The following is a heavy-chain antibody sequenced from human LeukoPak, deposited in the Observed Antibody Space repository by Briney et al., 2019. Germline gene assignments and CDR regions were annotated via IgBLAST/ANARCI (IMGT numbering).Heavy chain of an antibody. Sequence: EASVTVSCKASGYTFTDYYMHWVRQAPGQGLEWVGWINPTSSGTNYAQKFQDRVTMTRDTSNNTSHVELSSLRSDDTAVYYCAREFRTTTWSYDAFDLWGQGTMVTVSS. CDR2: INPTSSGT. V-gene: IGHV1-2*02. D-gene: IGHD1/OR15-1a*01. CDR3: AREFRTTTWSYDAFDL. CDR1: GYTFTDYY. J-gene: IGHJ3*01.